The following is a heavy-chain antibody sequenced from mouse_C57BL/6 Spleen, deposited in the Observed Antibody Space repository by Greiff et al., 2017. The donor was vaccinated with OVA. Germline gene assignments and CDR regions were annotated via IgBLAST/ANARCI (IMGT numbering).Heavy chain of an antibody. Sequence: HVKLVESGPGLVQPSQSLSITCTVSGFSLTSYGVHWVRQSPGKGLEWLGVIWSGGSTDYNAAFISRLSISKDNSKSQVFFKMNSLQADDTAIYYCARNSIYDGYYIDYWGQGTTLTVSS. J-gene: IGHJ2*01. V-gene: IGHV2-2*01. CDR2: IWSGGST. CDR1: GFSLTSYG. D-gene: IGHD2-3*01. CDR3: ARNSIYDGYYIDY.